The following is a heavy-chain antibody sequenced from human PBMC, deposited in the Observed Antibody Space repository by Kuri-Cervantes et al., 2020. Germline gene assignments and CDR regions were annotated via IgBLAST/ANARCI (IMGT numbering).Heavy chain of an antibody. CDR2: IYTSGST. CDR1: GGSISSGSYY. Sequence: LRLSCTVSGGSISSGSYYWSWIRQPAGKGLEWIGRIYTSGSTNYNPSLKSRVTISVDTSKNQFSLKLSSVTAADTAVYYCARVGDGDYVHDWGRGTLVTVSS. CDR3: ARVGDGDYVHD. J-gene: IGHJ4*02. D-gene: IGHD4-17*01. V-gene: IGHV4-61*02.